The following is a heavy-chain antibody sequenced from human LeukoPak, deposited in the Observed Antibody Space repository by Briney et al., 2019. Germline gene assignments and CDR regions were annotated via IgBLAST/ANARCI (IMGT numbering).Heavy chain of an antibody. CDR3: ARGKTGYSSSWKNYYYYYYMDV. Sequence: EASVKVSCKASGYTFTGYYMHWVRQAPGQGLEWMGWINPNSGGTNYAQKFQGRVTMTRDTSISTAYMELRSLRSDDTAVYYCARGKTGYSSSWKNYYYYYYMDVWGKGTTVTVSS. CDR2: INPNSGGT. J-gene: IGHJ6*03. V-gene: IGHV1-2*02. D-gene: IGHD6-13*01. CDR1: GYTFTGYY.